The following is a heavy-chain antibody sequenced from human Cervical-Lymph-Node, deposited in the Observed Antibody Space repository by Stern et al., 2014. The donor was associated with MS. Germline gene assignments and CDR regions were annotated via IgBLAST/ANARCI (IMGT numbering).Heavy chain of an antibody. Sequence: QMQLVQSGPEVKKPGTSVKVSCKASGITFSHSAIQWLRQARGQRPEWVAGVVDFNGDVNYAPRFQERVTITRDMSTSTVYMELRSLKSEDTAIYYCASERYTYYDDQRPPGGFDPWGQGTLVTVSS. D-gene: IGHD5-18*01. CDR1: GITFSHSA. J-gene: IGHJ5*02. CDR2: VVDFNGDV. CDR3: ASERYTYYDDQRPPGGFDP. V-gene: IGHV1-58*02.